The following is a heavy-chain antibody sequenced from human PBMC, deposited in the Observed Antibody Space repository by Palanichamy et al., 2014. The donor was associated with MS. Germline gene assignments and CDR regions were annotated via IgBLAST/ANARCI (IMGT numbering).Heavy chain of an antibody. V-gene: IGHV4-4*02. D-gene: IGHD6-13*01. CDR2: SLINGRT. Sequence: QVQLQESSPGLVKPSGPCPSPALSLVTPSAVVPGGLGSASPPGRGWSGLGKSLINGRTNYNPSLKSRVTVSIDKSKNQFSLKVSSVTAADTAIYYCASHDLGQQLRVWGQGTLVTVSS. J-gene: IGHJ4*02. CDR3: ASHDLGQQLRV. CDR1: VTPSAVVPG.